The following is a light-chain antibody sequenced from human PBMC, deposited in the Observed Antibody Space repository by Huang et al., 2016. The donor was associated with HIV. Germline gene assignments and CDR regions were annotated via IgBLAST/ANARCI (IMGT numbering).Light chain of an antibody. Sequence: DIQVTQSPSSLSASVGDSVTITCRASQSIRTYLNWYQQRPGAAPNLLIFATSSLQSGAPSRFSGNGSGRDFTLTITNLQPEDVATYYCQQSFATPYTFGQGTTLEIK. V-gene: IGKV1-39*01. J-gene: IGKJ2*01. CDR2: ATS. CDR3: QQSFATPYT. CDR1: QSIRTY.